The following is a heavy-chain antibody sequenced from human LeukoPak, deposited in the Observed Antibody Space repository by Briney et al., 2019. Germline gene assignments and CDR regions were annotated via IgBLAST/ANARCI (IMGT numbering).Heavy chain of an antibody. Sequence: PGGSLRLSCAASGFTFSTYSMNWVRPAPGKGLEWVSSISSSSSYIYYADSVKGRFTISRDNAKNSLYLQMNSLRAEDTAVYYCARFALKTPPTDWGQGTLVTVSS. CDR2: ISSSSSYI. J-gene: IGHJ4*02. CDR3: ARFALKTPPTD. V-gene: IGHV3-21*01. CDR1: GFTFSTYS.